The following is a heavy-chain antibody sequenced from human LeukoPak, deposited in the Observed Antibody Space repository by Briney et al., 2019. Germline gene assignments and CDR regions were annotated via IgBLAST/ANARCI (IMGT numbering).Heavy chain of an antibody. D-gene: IGHD6-19*01. V-gene: IGHV4-61*02. CDR2: IYTSGST. CDR1: GGSISGGSYY. Sequence: SQTLSLTCTVSGGSISGGSYYWSWIRQPAGKGLEWIGRIYTSGSTNYNPSLKSRVTISVDTSKNQFSLKLSPVTAADTAVYYCARGWLAFDYWGQGTLVTVSS. J-gene: IGHJ4*02. CDR3: ARGWLAFDY.